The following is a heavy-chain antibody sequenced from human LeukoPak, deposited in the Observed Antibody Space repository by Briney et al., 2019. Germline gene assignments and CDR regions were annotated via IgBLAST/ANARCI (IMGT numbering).Heavy chain of an antibody. Sequence: GGSLRLSCAASGFSFSRYWMHWVRQAPGKGLEWVARIYLDGSSTSHADSVKGRFTISRDNSKNTLYLQMGSLRAEDMAVYYCARGQLSRGGPLGFYGQNRIGAFDIWGQGTIVTVSS. V-gene: IGHV3-74*01. J-gene: IGHJ3*02. D-gene: IGHD4-17*01. CDR2: IYLDGSST. CDR3: ARGQLSRGGPLGFYGQNRIGAFDI. CDR1: GFSFSRYW.